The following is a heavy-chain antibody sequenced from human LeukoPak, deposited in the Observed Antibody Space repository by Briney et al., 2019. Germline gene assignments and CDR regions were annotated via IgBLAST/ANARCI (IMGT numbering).Heavy chain of an antibody. CDR1: GYTFTGYY. D-gene: IGHD6-19*01. Sequence: GASVTVSCKASGYTFTGYYMHWVRQAPGQGLEWMGWINPNSGGTNYAQKFQGRVTMTRDTSISTAYMELSRLRSDDTAVYYCARAIAVAGTGGYWGQGTLVTVSS. J-gene: IGHJ4*02. CDR3: ARAIAVAGTGGY. V-gene: IGHV1-2*02. CDR2: INPNSGGT.